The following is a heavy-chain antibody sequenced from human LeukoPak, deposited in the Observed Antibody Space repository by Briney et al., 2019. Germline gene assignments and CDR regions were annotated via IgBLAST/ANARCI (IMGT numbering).Heavy chain of an antibody. V-gene: IGHV3-48*04. Sequence: PGGSLRLSCAASGFIFSRDSMNWVRQAPGKGLEWVAYINGGGSPIYYADSVRGRFTISRDNAKNSLYLQMNSLRAEDTALYYCAKAIGGFLYWGQGTLVTVSS. J-gene: IGHJ4*02. CDR1: GFIFSRDS. D-gene: IGHD3-10*01. CDR3: AKAIGGFLY. CDR2: INGGGSPI.